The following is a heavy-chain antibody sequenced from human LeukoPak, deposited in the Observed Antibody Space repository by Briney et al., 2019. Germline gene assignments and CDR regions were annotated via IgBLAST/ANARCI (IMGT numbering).Heavy chain of an antibody. CDR3: ARDRWYYYGSGSYYNDAFDI. CDR2: IYYSGST. V-gene: IGHV4-39*07. D-gene: IGHD3-10*01. CDR1: GGSINSTSYY. J-gene: IGHJ3*02. Sequence: PSETLSLTCTVSGGSINSTSYYWGWIRQPPGKGLEWIGSIYYSGSTYYNPSLKSRVTISVDTSKNQFSLKLSSVTAADTAVYYCARDRWYYYGSGSYYNDAFDIWGQGTMVTVSS.